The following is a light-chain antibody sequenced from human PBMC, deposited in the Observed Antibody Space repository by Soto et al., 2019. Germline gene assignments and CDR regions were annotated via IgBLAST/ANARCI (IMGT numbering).Light chain of an antibody. CDR1: SGHSSYA. CDR3: QTWGTDPWV. CDR2: LYSDGTH. Sequence: QLVLTQSPSASASLGASVKLTCTLSSGHSSYAIAWHQQEPDKGPRYLMKLYSDGTHSKGDGIPDRFSGSSSGAERYLTISSLQSDDEADYYCQTWGTDPWVFGGGTKLTVL. V-gene: IGLV4-69*01. J-gene: IGLJ3*02.